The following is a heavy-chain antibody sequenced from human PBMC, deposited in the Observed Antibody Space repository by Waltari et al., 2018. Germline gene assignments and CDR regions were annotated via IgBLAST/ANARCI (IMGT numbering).Heavy chain of an antibody. D-gene: IGHD1-26*01. CDR1: GYTFTGYY. J-gene: IGHJ3*02. CDR3: ATDGIDDAFDI. V-gene: IGHV1-2*06. CDR2: INPNSGGT. Sequence: QVQLVQSGAEVKKPGASVKVSCKASGYTFTGYYMHWVRQAPGQGLEWMGRINPNSGGTNDAQKLQGRVTMTRDTSISTAYMELSRLRSDDTAVYYCATDGIDDAFDIWGQGTMVTVSS.